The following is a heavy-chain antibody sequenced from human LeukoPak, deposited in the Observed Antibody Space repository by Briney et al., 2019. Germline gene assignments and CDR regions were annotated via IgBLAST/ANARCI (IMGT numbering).Heavy chain of an antibody. CDR3: ATEGYDSGPWDYFYYMDV. CDR2: INQDGSEK. J-gene: IGHJ6*03. Sequence: PGGSLRLSCAASGFTFSRYWMSWVRQAPGKGLEWVANINQDGSEKYYVDSVKGRFTISRDNAKNSLYLQMNSLRAEDTAVYYCATEGYDSGPWDYFYYMDVWGKGTTVTVSS. V-gene: IGHV3-7*01. D-gene: IGHD3-10*01. CDR1: GFTFSRYW.